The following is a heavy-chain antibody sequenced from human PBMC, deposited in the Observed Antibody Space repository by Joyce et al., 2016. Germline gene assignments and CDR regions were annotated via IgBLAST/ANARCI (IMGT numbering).Heavy chain of an antibody. Sequence: QVTLRESGPALVKPTQTLTLTCTFSGFSLKTIGVSVNWIRQPPGKALEWLARIDWDDDKYYKTSLKNRLAISQDTAKNQVILTRTNVDSFDTATYYCARNGELDSWGQGLRVIVSS. CDR2: IDWDDDK. D-gene: IGHD4-17*01. CDR3: ARNGELDS. CDR1: GFSLKTIGVS. J-gene: IGHJ5*01. V-gene: IGHV2-70*15.